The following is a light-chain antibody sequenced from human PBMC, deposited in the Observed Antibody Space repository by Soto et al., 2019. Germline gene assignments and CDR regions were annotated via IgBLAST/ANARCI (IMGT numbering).Light chain of an antibody. CDR2: GNN. V-gene: IGLV1-40*01. J-gene: IGLJ1*01. CDR1: SSNIGAGYD. Sequence: QSVLTQPPSVSGAPGQRVTISCTGSSSNIGAGYDIHWYQQLPGTAPKLLIYGNNNRPSGVPDRFSGSKSGTSASLAITGLQAEDEADYYCQSHDSSLSGSAFGTGTKVTVL. CDR3: QSHDSSLSGSA.